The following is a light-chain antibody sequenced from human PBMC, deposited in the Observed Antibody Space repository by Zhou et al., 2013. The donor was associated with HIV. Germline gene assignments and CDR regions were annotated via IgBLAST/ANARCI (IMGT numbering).Light chain of an antibody. CDR2: HVS. Sequence: DVVMTQSPPSLPVTLGQPASISCRSSQSLVHSDGNTYLGWFQQRPGQSPRRLIYHVSNRDSGVPDRFSGSGSGTDFTLKISRVEAEDVAVYYCMQATDWPQRTFGQGTKVEIK. CDR3: MQATDWPQRT. V-gene: IGKV2-30*02. J-gene: IGKJ1*01. CDR1: QSLVHSDGNTY.